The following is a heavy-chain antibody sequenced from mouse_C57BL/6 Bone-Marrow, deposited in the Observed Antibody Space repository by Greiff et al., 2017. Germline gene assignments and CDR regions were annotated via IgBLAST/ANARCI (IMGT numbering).Heavy chain of an antibody. J-gene: IGHJ2*01. CDR1: GYTFTSYW. CDR3: ARSLWLRRGRGY. CDR2: IDPNSGGT. Sequence: VQLQQSGAELVRPGSSVKLSCKASGYTFTSYWLHWVKQRPGRGLEWIGRIDPNSGGTKYNEKFKSKATLTVDKPSSTAYMQLSSLTSEDSAVDYCARSLWLRRGRGYWGQGTTLTVSS. V-gene: IGHV1-72*01. D-gene: IGHD2-2*01.